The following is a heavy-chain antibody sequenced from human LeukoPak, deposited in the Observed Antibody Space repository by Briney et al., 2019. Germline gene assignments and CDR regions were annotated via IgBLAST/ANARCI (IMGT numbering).Heavy chain of an antibody. V-gene: IGHV3-74*03. D-gene: IGHD2-21*01. Sequence: PGGSLRLSCAASGFTFSNQWRYWVRQAPGKGLVWVSRINTDGSSTTYADSVKGRFTISRDNAKNTLYLQMNSLRAEDTAVYYCARGLVGLYYYYYYMDVWGKGTTVTVSS. CDR3: ARGLVGLYYYYYYMDV. J-gene: IGHJ6*03. CDR1: GFTFSNQW. CDR2: INTDGSST.